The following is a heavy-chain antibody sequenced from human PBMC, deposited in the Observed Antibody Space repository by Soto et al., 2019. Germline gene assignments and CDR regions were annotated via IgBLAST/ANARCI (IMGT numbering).Heavy chain of an antibody. V-gene: IGHV4-59*08. CDR2: IYYSGST. J-gene: IGHJ6*02. CDR1: FGSISCHS. D-gene: IGHD2-2*03. Sequence: SDPLSLTCTFAFGSISCHSWSCIQPPPGKGLEWIGYIYYSGSTNYNPSLKSRVTISVDTSKNQFSLKLSSVTAADTAVYYCARLNGYCVSTNCHGYYGMDVWGRGTTVT. CDR3: ARLNGYCVSTNCHGYYGMDV.